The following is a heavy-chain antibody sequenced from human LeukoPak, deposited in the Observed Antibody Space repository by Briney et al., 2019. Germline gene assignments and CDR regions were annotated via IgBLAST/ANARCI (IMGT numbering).Heavy chain of an antibody. Sequence: GGSLRLSCSVSGFTFSGHAMHWVRQAPGKGLECVAYISYDGSFQYHADSVKGRFTISRDNSKDMLYLQMNSLRVDDSATYYCVGEVGSRQMNSWGQGTLVTVSS. J-gene: IGHJ4*02. D-gene: IGHD1-26*01. V-gene: IGHV3-30-3*01. CDR2: ISYDGSFQ. CDR1: GFTFSGHA. CDR3: VGEVGSRQMNS.